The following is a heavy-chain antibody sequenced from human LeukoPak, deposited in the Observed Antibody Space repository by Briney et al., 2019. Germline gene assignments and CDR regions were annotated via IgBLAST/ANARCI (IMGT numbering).Heavy chain of an antibody. CDR1: GFTFTNYW. CDR2: ISGDGSTP. V-gene: IGHV3-74*01. D-gene: IGHD3-10*01. CDR3: ARDLVLNV. J-gene: IGHJ6*04. Sequence: GGSLRLSCAASGFTFTNYWMYWVRQAPGKGPVWVSRISGDGSTPTYADSVKGRFTISRDNAKNSLYLQMNSLRAEDTAVYYCARDLVLNVWGKGTTVTVSS.